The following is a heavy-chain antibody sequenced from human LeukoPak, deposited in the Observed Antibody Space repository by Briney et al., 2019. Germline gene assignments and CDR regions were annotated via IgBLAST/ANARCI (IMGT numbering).Heavy chain of an antibody. V-gene: IGHV6-1*01. CDR2: TYYRSKWYN. J-gene: IGHJ6*04. Sequence: LSQTLSLTCAISGDSVSSNSAAWNWIRQSPSRGLEWLGRTYYRSKWYNDYAVSVKSRITINPDTSKNQFSLQLNSVTPEDTAVYYCARVSSSGGSGWYGTGMDVWGKGITVTVSS. CDR1: GDSVSSNSAA. D-gene: IGHD6-19*01. CDR3: ARVSSSGGSGWYGTGMDV.